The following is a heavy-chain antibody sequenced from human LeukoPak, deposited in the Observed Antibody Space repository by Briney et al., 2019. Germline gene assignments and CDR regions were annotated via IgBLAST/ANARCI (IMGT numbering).Heavy chain of an antibody. Sequence: GGSLRLSCAATGFTFGSYAMSWVRQAPGKGLEWVSAISGSGGSTYYADSVKGRFTISRDNSKNTLYLQMNSLRAEDTALYYCAKDCSSTNCYVDYWGQGTLVTVSS. CDR2: ISGSGGST. CDR3: AKDCSSTNCYVDY. D-gene: IGHD2-2*01. J-gene: IGHJ4*02. CDR1: GFTFGSYA. V-gene: IGHV3-23*01.